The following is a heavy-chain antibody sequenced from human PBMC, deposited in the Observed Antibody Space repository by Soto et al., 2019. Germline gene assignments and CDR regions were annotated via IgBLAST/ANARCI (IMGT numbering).Heavy chain of an antibody. CDR3: TRDGVPL. V-gene: IGHV3-21*01. CDR1: GFTFSTYT. D-gene: IGHD3-3*01. J-gene: IGHJ3*01. Sequence: GSLRLSCTASGFTFSTYTLNWVRQAPGKGLEWVSSISISGDSTYYEESVRGRFTISRDNARASLYLQMDSLRVDDTAMYYCTRDGVPLWGQGTMVTVSS. CDR2: ISISGDST.